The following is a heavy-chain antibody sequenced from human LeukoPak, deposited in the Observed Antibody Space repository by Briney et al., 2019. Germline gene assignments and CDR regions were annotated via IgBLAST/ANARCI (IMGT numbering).Heavy chain of an antibody. Sequence: GASLRLSCAASGLNFRAYGMSWVRQAPGKGLEWVSTISGSGDSTYHADSVKGRFTISRDNSKNTLSLQMNSLRAEDTAVYFCARDCFGSGTYYPYQYYGMDVWGQGTTVTVSS. V-gene: IGHV3-23*01. D-gene: IGHD3-10*01. CDR1: GLNFRAYG. CDR3: ARDCFGSGTYYPYQYYGMDV. CDR2: ISGSGDST. J-gene: IGHJ6*02.